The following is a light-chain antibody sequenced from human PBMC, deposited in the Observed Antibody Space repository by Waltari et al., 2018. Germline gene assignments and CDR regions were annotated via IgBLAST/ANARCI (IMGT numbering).Light chain of an antibody. J-gene: IGLJ1*01. V-gene: IGLV2-14*01. CDR3: SSYTSSSTLV. Sequence: QSALTQPASVSGSPGQSIPTPCNGPRRHGGGHNYVSLAQQHPGKAPKLMLYEVSNRPTGVSNRFSGSKSGNTASLTISGLQAEDEADYYCSSYTSSSTLVFGTGTKVTVL. CDR1: RRHGGGHNY. CDR2: EVS.